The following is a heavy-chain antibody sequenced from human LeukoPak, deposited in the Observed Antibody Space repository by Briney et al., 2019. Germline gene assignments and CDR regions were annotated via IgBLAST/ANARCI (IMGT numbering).Heavy chain of an antibody. CDR1: GFTFSSYS. CDR3: ASLVAAPSGY. CDR2: ISSSSSYI. D-gene: IGHD2-15*01. Sequence: TGGSLRLSCAASGFTFSSYSMNWVRQAPGKGLEWVSSISSSSSYIYYAGSVKGRFTISRDNAKNSLYLQMNSLRAEDTAVYYCASLVAAPSGYWGQGTLVTVSS. V-gene: IGHV3-21*01. J-gene: IGHJ4*02.